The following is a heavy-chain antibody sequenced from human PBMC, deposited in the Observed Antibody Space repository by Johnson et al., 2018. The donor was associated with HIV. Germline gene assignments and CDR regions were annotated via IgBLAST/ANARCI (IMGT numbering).Heavy chain of an antibody. CDR1: GFTFSSYG. CDR2: IWYDGSNK. CDR3: ARIQYNFWSDPDAFDI. D-gene: IGHD3-3*01. Sequence: PGRSLRLSCAASGFTFSSYGMHWVRQAPGKGLEWVAVIWYDGSNKHYVDSVKGRFTISRDNAKNSLYLQINSLRAEDTAVYYCARIQYNFWSDPDAFDIWGQGTMVTVSS. V-gene: IGHV3-33*01. J-gene: IGHJ3*02.